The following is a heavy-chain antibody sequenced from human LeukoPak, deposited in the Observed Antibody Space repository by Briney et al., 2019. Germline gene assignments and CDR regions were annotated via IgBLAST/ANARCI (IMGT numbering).Heavy chain of an antibody. Sequence: GGSLRLSCAASGFTFSSYAMSWVRQAPGKGLEWVSAISGSGGSTYYADSVKGRFTIPRDNSKNTLYLQMNSLRAEDTAVYYCARDLDISSWYLYFQHWGQGTLVTVSS. J-gene: IGHJ1*01. V-gene: IGHV3-23*01. CDR2: ISGSGGST. CDR3: ARDLDISSWYLYFQH. D-gene: IGHD6-13*01. CDR1: GFTFSSYA.